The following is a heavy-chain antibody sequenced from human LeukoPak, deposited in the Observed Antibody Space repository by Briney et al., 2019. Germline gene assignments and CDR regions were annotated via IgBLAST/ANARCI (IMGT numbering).Heavy chain of an antibody. CDR1: GYNFTDNW. CDR3: ARGESRYFDKGPAFDI. Sequence: GESLRISCQGSGYNFTDNWIGWVRQIPGKGLEWVGIVYPGESESGYSPSFQGQVTISADKSISTAYLQWSSLKASDTAMYYCARGESRYFDKGPAFDIWGQGTMVTVSS. J-gene: IGHJ3*02. V-gene: IGHV5-51*01. D-gene: IGHD3-9*01. CDR2: VYPGESES.